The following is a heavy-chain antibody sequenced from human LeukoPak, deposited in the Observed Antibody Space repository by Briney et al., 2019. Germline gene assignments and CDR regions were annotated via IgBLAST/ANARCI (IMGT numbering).Heavy chain of an antibody. J-gene: IGHJ6*04. Sequence: GGSLRLSCAASGFTFSSYGMHWVRRAPGKGLEWVAVISYDGSNKDYADSVKGRFTISRDNSKNSLYLQMNSLRAEDTAVYYCAKAQEAAAGNGYYYYYGMDVWGKGTTVTVSS. D-gene: IGHD6-13*01. CDR3: AKAQEAAAGNGYYYYYGMDV. CDR1: GFTFSSYG. CDR2: ISYDGSNK. V-gene: IGHV3-30*18.